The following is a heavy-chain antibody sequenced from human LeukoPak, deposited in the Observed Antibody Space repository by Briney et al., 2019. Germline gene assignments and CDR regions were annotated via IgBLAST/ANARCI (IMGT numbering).Heavy chain of an antibody. CDR1: GFTFSGSA. V-gene: IGHV3-73*01. CDR2: IRSKANSYAT. Sequence: GGSLRLSCAASGFTFSGSAMHWVRQASGKGLEWVGRIRSKANSYATAYAASVKGRFTISRDDSKNTAYLQMNSLKTEDTAVYYCTRLGSSGWHKHFDYWGQGTLVTVSS. CDR3: TRLGSSGWHKHFDY. D-gene: IGHD6-19*01. J-gene: IGHJ4*02.